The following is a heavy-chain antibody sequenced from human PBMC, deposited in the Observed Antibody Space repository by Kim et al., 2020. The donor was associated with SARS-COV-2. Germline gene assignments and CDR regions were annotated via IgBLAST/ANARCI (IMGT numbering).Heavy chain of an antibody. V-gene: IGHV4-59*01. D-gene: IGHD3-22*01. J-gene: IGHJ6*02. Sequence: SETLSLTCTVSGGSISSYYWSWIRQPPGKGLEWIGYIYYSGSTNYNPSLKSRVTISVDTSKNQFSLKLSSVTAADTAVYYCARSYDSSGYWTYPPYYGMDVWGQGTTVTVYS. CDR3: ARSYDSSGYWTYPPYYGMDV. CDR1: GGSISSYY. CDR2: IYYSGST.